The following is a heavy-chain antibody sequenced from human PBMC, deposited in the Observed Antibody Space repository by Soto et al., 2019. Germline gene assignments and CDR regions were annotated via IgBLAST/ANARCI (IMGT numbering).Heavy chain of an antibody. CDR1: GFTFRSYA. J-gene: IGHJ4*02. CDR3: ARDPFDYGSDIVPPPSRGFDY. Sequence: QVQLVESGGGVVQPGRSLRLSCGVSGFTFRSYAMHWVRQAPGKGLEWVAVITHDGSQKYYADYVKGRFTISRDNSKNTLYLQMNSLREDDTAVYYCARDPFDYGSDIVPPPSRGFDYWGQGTLVTVSS. V-gene: IGHV3-30*04. CDR2: ITHDGSQK. D-gene: IGHD2-21*01.